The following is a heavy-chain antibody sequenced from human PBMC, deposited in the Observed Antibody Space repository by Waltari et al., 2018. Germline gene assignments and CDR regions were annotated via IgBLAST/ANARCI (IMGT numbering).Heavy chain of an antibody. D-gene: IGHD2-8*02. CDR3: TRQTLGYCTSAACRRLEA. V-gene: IGHV4-38-2*01. CDR1: GYAINSGFY. J-gene: IGHJ5*02. CDR2: IYHDGKT. Sequence: QVQLQESGPRLVKPSETLSLTCDVSGYAINSGFYWGWFRQAPEKGLEWIATIYHDGKTFDNRSLTSGVTTSMDTSKNQISLKLKSVPAADTAVYYCTRQTLGYCTSAACRRLEAWGQGTLITVSS.